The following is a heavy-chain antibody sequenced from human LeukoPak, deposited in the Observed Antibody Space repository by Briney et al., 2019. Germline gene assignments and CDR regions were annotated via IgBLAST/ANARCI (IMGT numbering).Heavy chain of an antibody. V-gene: IGHV4-30-2*01. CDR2: IYHSGST. Sequence: PSETLSLTCAVSGGSISSGGYSWSWIRQPPGKGLEWIGYIYHSGSTYYNPSLKSRVTISVDRSKNQFSLKLSSVTAADTAVYYCARAAPLNFDYWGQGTLVAVSS. CDR1: GGSISSGGYS. J-gene: IGHJ4*02. CDR3: ARAAPLNFDY.